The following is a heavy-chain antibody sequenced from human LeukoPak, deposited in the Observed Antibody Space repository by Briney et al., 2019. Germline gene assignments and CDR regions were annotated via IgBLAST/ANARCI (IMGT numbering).Heavy chain of an antibody. CDR3: ARAPPNFYGYTALEPFDY. J-gene: IGHJ4*02. Sequence: GASVKVSCKASGYTFTSYDINWVRQATGQGLEWMGWMNPNSGNTGYAQKFQGRVTMTTDTSTSTAYMELRSLRSDDTAVYYCARAPPNFYGYTALEPFDYWGQGTLVTVSS. D-gene: IGHD3-16*02. CDR2: MNPNSGNT. V-gene: IGHV1-8*01. CDR1: GYTFTSYD.